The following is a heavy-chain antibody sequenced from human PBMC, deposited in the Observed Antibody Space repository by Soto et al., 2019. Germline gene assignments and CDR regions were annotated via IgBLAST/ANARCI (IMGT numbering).Heavy chain of an antibody. J-gene: IGHJ4*02. CDR3: ARATNTRIVGLFDY. V-gene: IGHV3-30-3*01. CDR1: GFTFSSYA. CDR2: ISYDGSNK. D-gene: IGHD1-26*01. Sequence: GGSQRLSYAASGFTFSSYAMHWVRQAPGKGLEWVAVISYDGSNKYYADSVKGRFTISRDNSKNTLYLQMNSLRAEDTAVYYCARATNTRIVGLFDYWGQGTLVTVSS.